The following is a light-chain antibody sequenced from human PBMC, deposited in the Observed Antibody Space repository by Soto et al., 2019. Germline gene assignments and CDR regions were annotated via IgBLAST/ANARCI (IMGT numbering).Light chain of an antibody. CDR1: QSVSTY. J-gene: IGKJ3*01. V-gene: IGKV3-11*01. CDR2: DAS. CDR3: QQRSNWPLT. Sequence: EIVLTQSPATLSLSRGERATLSCRASQSVSTYLAWYQQKPGQAPRLLISDASNRATGIPARFSGSGSGTDFTLAISSLEPEDLAVYYCQQRSNWPLTFGPGTKVDSK.